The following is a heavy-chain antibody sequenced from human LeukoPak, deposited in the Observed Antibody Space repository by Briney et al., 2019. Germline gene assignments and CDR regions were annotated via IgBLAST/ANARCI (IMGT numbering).Heavy chain of an antibody. CDR2: IIPIFGTA. CDR1: GGTFSSYA. CDR3: ARDLSTVGSGSYSFDY. J-gene: IGHJ4*02. Sequence: ASVKVSRKASGGTFSSYAISWVRQAPGQGLEWMGGIIPIFGTANYAQKFQGRVTITADESTSTAYMELSSLRSEDTAVYYCARDLSTVGSGSYSFDYWGQGTLVTVSS. V-gene: IGHV1-69*13. D-gene: IGHD3-10*01.